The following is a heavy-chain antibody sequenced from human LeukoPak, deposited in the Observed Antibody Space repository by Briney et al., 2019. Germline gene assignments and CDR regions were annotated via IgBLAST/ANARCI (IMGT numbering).Heavy chain of an antibody. CDR3: TILRSYYDSSGYDY. Sequence: GGSLRLSCAASGFTFSNAWMSWVRQAPGKGLEWVGRIKSKTDGGTTDYAAPVKGRFTISRDDSKNTLYLQMNSLKTEDTAVYYCTILRSYYDSSGYDYWGQGTLVTVSS. J-gene: IGHJ4*02. D-gene: IGHD3-22*01. CDR1: GFTFSNAW. V-gene: IGHV3-15*01. CDR2: IKSKTDGGTT.